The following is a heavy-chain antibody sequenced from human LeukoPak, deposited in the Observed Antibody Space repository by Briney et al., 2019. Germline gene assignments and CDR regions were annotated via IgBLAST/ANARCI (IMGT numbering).Heavy chain of an antibody. CDR2: IESDGITT. CDR1: GFTFSTYN. V-gene: IGHV3-74*01. Sequence: GGSLRLSCAASGFTFSTYNMNWVRQAPGKGLVWVSRIESDGITTRYADSVKGRFTISRDNAKNSLYLQMNSLRAEDTAVYYCARDSYSYDSSGYFFPAGFDYWGQGTLVTVSS. J-gene: IGHJ4*02. CDR3: ARDSYSYDSSGYFFPAGFDY. D-gene: IGHD3-22*01.